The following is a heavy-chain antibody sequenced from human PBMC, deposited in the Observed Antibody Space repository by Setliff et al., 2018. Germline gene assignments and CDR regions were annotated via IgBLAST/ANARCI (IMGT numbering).Heavy chain of an antibody. D-gene: IGHD2-21*02. CDR3: ARRGWGSSSGDCYSPKGCYYYYMDV. CDR2: VYPGDSDT. V-gene: IGHV5-51*01. CDR1: GYRFTTYW. J-gene: IGHJ6*03. Sequence: GESLKISCKGSGYRFTTYWIAWVRQKPGKGLEWMGIVYPGDSDTQCSPSFQGQVTLSSDKSINTAYLHLSSLKASDTAIYYCARRGWGSSSGDCYSPKGCYYYYMDVWGKGTTVTVSS.